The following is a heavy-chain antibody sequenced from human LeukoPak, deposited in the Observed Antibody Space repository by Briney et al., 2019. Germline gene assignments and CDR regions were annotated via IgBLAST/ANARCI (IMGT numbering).Heavy chain of an antibody. Sequence: GGSLRLSCEASGFTFSSYGRSWVGGAPGKGLEWVANIKQDGSEKYYVDSVKGRFTISRDNAKNSLYLQMNSLRAEDTAVYYCAREDWGFDYWGQGTLVTVSS. CDR1: GFTFSSYG. J-gene: IGHJ4*02. V-gene: IGHV3-7*03. CDR3: AREDWGFDY. CDR2: IKQDGSEK. D-gene: IGHD3-16*01.